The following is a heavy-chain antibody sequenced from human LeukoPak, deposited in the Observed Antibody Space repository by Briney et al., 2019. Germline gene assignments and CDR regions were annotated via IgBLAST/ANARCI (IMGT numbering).Heavy chain of an antibody. CDR3: TRHQYDAFEI. D-gene: IGHD4-11*01. CDR2: IYGGGGT. CDR1: GFTFSTYA. V-gene: IGHV3-23*03. J-gene: IGHJ3*02. Sequence: GGSLRLSCSASGFTFSTYAMTWVRQAPGKGLEWVSVIYGGGGTYYADSAKGRFAISRDNSKNTLYLQISSLRAEDTAIYYCTRHQYDAFEIWGQGTMVTVSS.